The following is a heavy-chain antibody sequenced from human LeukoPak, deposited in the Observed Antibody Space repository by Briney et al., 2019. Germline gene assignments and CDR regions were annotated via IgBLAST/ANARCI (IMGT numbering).Heavy chain of an antibody. J-gene: IGHJ5*02. Sequence: GESLKISCKGYGDRFTSYWVAWVRQMPGKGLEWMGIIFPGDSDTIYSPSIQGQVTISVDRSISTVYLQWSSLKASDTAIYYCARRPLHSQNWLAPWGQGTLVTVSS. CDR3: ARRPLHSQNWLAP. CDR2: IFPGDSDT. V-gene: IGHV5-51*01. CDR1: GDRFTSYW.